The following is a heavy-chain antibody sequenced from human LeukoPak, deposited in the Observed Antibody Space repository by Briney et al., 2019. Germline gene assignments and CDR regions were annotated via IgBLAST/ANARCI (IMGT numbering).Heavy chain of an antibody. CDR2: IYTSGST. Sequence: SQTLSLTCTVSGGSISSGGYYWSWIRQPAGKGLEWIGRIYTSGSTNYNPSLKSRVTMSVDTSKNQFSLKLSSVTAADTAVYYCAKNLYSSAQGAFDIWGQGTMVTVSS. V-gene: IGHV4-61*02. CDR1: GGSISSGGYY. J-gene: IGHJ3*02. D-gene: IGHD6-25*01. CDR3: AKNLYSSAQGAFDI.